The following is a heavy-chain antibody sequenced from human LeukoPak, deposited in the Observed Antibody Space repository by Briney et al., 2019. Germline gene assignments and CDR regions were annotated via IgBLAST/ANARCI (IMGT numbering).Heavy chain of an antibody. J-gene: IGHJ6*02. CDR2: IYYSGST. V-gene: IGHV4-59*01. Sequence: PSETLSLTCTVSGGYISSYYWSWIRQRPGKGLEWIGYIYYSGSTNYNPSLKSRVTISVDTSKNQFSLKLSSVTAADTAVYYCARTMVRGERYYYYYYGMDVWGQGTTVTVSS. D-gene: IGHD3-10*01. CDR1: GGYISSYY. CDR3: ARTMVRGERYYYYYYGMDV.